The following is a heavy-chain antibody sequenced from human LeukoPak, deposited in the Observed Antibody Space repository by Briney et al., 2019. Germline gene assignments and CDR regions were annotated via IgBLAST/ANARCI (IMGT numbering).Heavy chain of an antibody. J-gene: IGHJ5*02. CDR2: MSGSGGST. CDR1: GFAFSSYG. Sequence: GGSLRLSCAASGFAFSSYGMHWVRQAPGKGLEWVSAMSGSGGSTYYADSVKGRFSISRDNSKNTLYLQMKSLRAEDTAVYYCAKVRSFDILTGYYKWFDPWGQGTPVTVSS. V-gene: IGHV3-23*01. D-gene: IGHD3-9*01. CDR3: AKVRSFDILTGYYKWFDP.